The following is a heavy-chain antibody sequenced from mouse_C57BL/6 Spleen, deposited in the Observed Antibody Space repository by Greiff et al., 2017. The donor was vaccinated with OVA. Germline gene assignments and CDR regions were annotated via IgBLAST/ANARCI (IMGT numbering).Heavy chain of an antibody. J-gene: IGHJ3*01. Sequence: DVMLVESGGGLVKPGGSLKLSCAASGFTFSDYGMHWVRQAPEKGLEWVAYISSGSSTIYYADTVKGRFTLSRDNAKNTLFLQMYSLRSEDTAMYYCARIYDGYYGFAYWGQGTLVTVSA. CDR1: GFTFSDYG. D-gene: IGHD2-3*01. V-gene: IGHV5-17*01. CDR3: ARIYDGYYGFAY. CDR2: ISSGSSTI.